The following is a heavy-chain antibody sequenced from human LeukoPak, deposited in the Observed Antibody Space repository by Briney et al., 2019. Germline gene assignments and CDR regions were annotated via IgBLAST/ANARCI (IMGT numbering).Heavy chain of an antibody. J-gene: IGHJ4*02. CDR3: ARYSGTYYHY. CDR2: IHYSETT. V-gene: IGHV4-59*01. D-gene: IGHD1-26*01. Sequence: PSETLSLTCTVSCGSISNYYWSWIRQPPGKGLEWIGYIHYSETTKYNPSLKSRLTISVDTSKNQFSLKLSSVTAVDTAVYYCARYSGTYYHYWGQGTLCTVSS. CDR1: CGSISNYY.